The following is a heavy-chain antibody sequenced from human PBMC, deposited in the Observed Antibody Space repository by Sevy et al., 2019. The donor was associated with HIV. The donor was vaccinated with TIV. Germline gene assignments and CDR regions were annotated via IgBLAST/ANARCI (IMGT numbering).Heavy chain of an antibody. CDR1: GFTFISYT. CDR2: ISGSGGST. V-gene: IGHV3-23*01. J-gene: IGHJ4*02. Sequence: GGSLRLSCAASGFTFISYTMSWVRQAPGKGLEWVSAISGSGGSTYYADSVKGRFTISRDNSKNTLYLEMNSLRAEDTALYYCAKESISGYSWGQGTLVTVSS. D-gene: IGHD6-19*01. CDR3: AKESISGYS.